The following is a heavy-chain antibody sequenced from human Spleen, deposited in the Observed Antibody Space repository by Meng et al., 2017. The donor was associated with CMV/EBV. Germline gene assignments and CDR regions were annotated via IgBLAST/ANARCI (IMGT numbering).Heavy chain of an antibody. CDR3: ARGPASQYGSTWYGWFDP. D-gene: IGHD6-13*01. V-gene: IGHV3-30*14. Sequence: GESLKISCAASGFTFSNHLMHWVRQAPGKGLEWVAVISNDGSDKHYADSVKGRFTLSRDKSKNTLYLQMDRLRPEDTAVYFCARGPASQYGSTWYGWFDPWGQGTLVTVSS. CDR1: GFTFSNHL. J-gene: IGHJ5*02. CDR2: ISNDGSDK.